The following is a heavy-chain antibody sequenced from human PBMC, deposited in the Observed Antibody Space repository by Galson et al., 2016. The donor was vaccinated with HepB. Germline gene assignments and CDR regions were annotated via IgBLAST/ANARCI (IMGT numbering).Heavy chain of an antibody. CDR3: ARGPKYYYGSGSYQFNWFDP. CDR2: IYHSGNP. D-gene: IGHD3-10*01. Sequence: TLSLTCAVSGGPISKVPYSWSWIRQPPGKGLEWIGYIYHSGNPYYKPSLESRVTMSVDMSKNEVSLKLTSVTAADTAVYYCARGPKYYYGSGSYQFNWFDPWGQGTLVTVSS. CDR1: GGPISKVPYS. J-gene: IGHJ5*02. V-gene: IGHV4-30-2*01.